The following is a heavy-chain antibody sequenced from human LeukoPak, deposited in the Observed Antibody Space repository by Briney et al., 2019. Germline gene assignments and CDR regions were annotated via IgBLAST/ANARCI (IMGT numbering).Heavy chain of an antibody. CDR3: ASTQYHLPYYYYGMDV. V-gene: IGHV3-53*01. Sequence: PGGSLRLSCAASGFTVSSNYMSWVRQAPGKGLEWVSVIYSGGSTYYADSVKGRFTISRDNSKNTLYLQMNSLRAEDTAVYYCASTQYHLPYYYYGMDVWGQGTTVTVSS. CDR2: IYSGGST. CDR1: GFTVSSNY. J-gene: IGHJ6*02. D-gene: IGHD2-2*01.